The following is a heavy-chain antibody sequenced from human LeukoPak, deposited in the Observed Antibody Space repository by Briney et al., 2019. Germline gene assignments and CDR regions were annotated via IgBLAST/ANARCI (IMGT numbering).Heavy chain of an antibody. D-gene: IGHD2-21*01. CDR2: ISGSDYA. CDR3: AKADSKLAYCGGDCYS. CDR1: GFAFSNYA. Sequence: GGSLRLSCAASGFAFSNYAMGWVRQAPGKGLEWVSGISGSDYAYYTDSVKGRFTISRDNSKNTLYLQMNSLRAEDTAVYYCAKADSKLAYCGGDCYSWGQGTLVTVSS. J-gene: IGHJ4*02. V-gene: IGHV3-23*01.